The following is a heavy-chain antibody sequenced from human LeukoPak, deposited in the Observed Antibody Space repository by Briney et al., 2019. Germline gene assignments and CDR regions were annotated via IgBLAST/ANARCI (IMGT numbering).Heavy chain of an antibody. V-gene: IGHV4-4*02. Sequence: PSETLSLTCAVSGGSISSSNWWSWVRQPPGKGPEWIGEIYHSGSTNYNPSLKGRVTISVDKSKNQFSLKLSSVTAADTAVYYCARVRRYGGNPDAFDIWGQGTMVTVSS. D-gene: IGHD4-23*01. J-gene: IGHJ3*02. CDR1: GGSISSSNW. CDR3: ARVRRYGGNPDAFDI. CDR2: IYHSGST.